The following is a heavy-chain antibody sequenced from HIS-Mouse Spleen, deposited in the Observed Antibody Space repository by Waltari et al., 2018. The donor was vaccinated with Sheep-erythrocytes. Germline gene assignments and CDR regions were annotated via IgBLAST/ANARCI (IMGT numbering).Heavy chain of an antibody. CDR2: ISAYNGNT. V-gene: IGHV1-18*04. CDR3: ARFYGDFTRAFDI. Sequence: QVKLVQSVAEVKKPGASVKVAFKASGYHFPSYGIIWVRQAPGQGLEWMGWISAYNGNTNYAQKLQGRVTMTTDTSTSTAYMELRSLRSDDTAVYYCARFYGDFTRAFDIWGQGTMVTVSS. J-gene: IGHJ3*02. CDR1: GYHFPSYG. D-gene: IGHD4-17*01.